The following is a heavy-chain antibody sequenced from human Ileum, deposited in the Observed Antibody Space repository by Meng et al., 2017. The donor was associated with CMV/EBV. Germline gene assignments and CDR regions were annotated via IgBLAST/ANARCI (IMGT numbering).Heavy chain of an antibody. Sequence: TFSSYAISWVRHAPGQGLEWVGRIIPILGIANYGQKFQGRVTITADKSTTTAYMELSSLRSEDTAVYYCVRWASDYDFWSGDSDWFDPWGQGTLVTVSS. CDR3: VRWASDYDFWSGDSDWFDP. CDR2: IIPILGIA. V-gene: IGHV1-69*04. CDR1: TFSSYA. D-gene: IGHD3-3*01. J-gene: IGHJ5*02.